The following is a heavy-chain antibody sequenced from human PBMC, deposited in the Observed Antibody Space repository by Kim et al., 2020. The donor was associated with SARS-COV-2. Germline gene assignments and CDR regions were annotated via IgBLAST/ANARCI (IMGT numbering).Heavy chain of an antibody. CDR1: GGTFSSYA. D-gene: IGHD3-9*01. V-gene: IGHV1-69*13. Sequence: SVKVSCKASGGTFSSYAISWVRQAPGQGLEWMGGIIPIFGTANYAQKFQGRVTITADESTSTAYMELSSLRSEDTAVYYCARGGARKVLRYFDWLLDWGQGTLVTVS. J-gene: IGHJ4*02. CDR2: IIPIFGTA. CDR3: ARGGARKVLRYFDWLLD.